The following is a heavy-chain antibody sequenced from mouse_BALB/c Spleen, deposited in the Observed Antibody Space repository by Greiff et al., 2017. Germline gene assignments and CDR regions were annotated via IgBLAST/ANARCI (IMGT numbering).Heavy chain of an antibody. Sequence: EVKLVESGGGLVQPGGSMKLSCVASGFTFSNYWMNWVRQSPEKGLEWVAEIRLKSNNYATHYAESVKGRFTISRDDSKSSVYLQMNNLRAEDTGIYYCTRFREGFAYWGQGTLVTVSA. J-gene: IGHJ3*01. V-gene: IGHV6-6*02. CDR1: GFTFSNYW. CDR2: IRLKSNNYAT. CDR3: TRFREGFAY.